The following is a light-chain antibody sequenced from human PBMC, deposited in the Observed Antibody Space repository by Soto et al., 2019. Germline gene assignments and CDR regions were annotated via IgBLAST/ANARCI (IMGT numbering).Light chain of an antibody. V-gene: IGLV2-11*01. CDR1: SSDVGDYNY. CDR3: CSYAGSYTLVV. Sequence: QSALTQPRSVSGSPGQSVTISCTGTSSDVGDYNYVSWYQQHPGKAPKLMIYDVSKRPSGVPDRFAGSKSGNTASLTISGLQAEDEADYYCCSYAGSYTLVVFGGGTKLTLL. CDR2: DVS. J-gene: IGLJ2*01.